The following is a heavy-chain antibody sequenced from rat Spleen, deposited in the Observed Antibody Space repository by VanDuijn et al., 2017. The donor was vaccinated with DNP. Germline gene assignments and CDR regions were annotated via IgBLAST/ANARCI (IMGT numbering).Heavy chain of an antibody. CDR2: ITTSGGST. J-gene: IGHJ1*01. CDR1: GFTFNKYW. CDR3: ARHLTTGGWYFDF. D-gene: IGHD1-11*01. V-gene: IGHV5-31*01. Sequence: EVQLVESGGDLVQPGRSLKVSCVVSGFTFNKYWMTWIRQVPGKGLEWVASITTSGGSTYYRDSVKGRFTISRDNAKSTLYLQMDSLRSEDTATYYCARHLTTGGWYFDFWGPGTMVTVSS.